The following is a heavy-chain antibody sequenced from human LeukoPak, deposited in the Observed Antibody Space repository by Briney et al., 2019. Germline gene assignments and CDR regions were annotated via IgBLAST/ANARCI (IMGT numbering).Heavy chain of an antibody. CDR1: GGSISSYY. V-gene: IGHV4-4*07. Sequence: NPSETLSLTCTVSGGSISSYYWSWIRQPAGKGLEWIGRIYSTGSTNYNPSLKSRATMSVDTSKNQFSLRLRSVTAADAAVYYCARQIASAGTAGFDFWGQGALVTVSS. J-gene: IGHJ4*02. CDR2: IYSTGST. D-gene: IGHD6-13*01. CDR3: ARQIASAGTAGFDF.